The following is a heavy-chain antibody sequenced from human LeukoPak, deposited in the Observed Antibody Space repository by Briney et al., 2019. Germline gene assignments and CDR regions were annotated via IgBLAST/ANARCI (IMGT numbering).Heavy chain of an antibody. CDR1: GYSISSGYY. J-gene: IGHJ3*02. D-gene: IGHD5-24*01. CDR2: IYHSGST. V-gene: IGHV4-38-2*02. CDR3: ARDWALEMATATYDAFDI. Sequence: PSETLSLTCTVSGYSISSGYYWGWVRQPPGKGLEWIGSIYHSGSTYYNPSLKSRVTISVDTSKNQFSLKLSSVTAADTAVYYCARDWALEMATATYDAFDIWGQGTMVTVSS.